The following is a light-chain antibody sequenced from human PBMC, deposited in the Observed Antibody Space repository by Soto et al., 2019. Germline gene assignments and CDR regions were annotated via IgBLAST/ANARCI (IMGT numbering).Light chain of an antibody. CDR1: RSLLHSTGFNY. Sequence: EIALTQSPLSLPVTPGEPASISCRTSRSLLHSTGFNYLDWYLQKPGQSPQLLIYLGSNRASGVPDRFSGSGSGTDFTLKISRVEAEDVGVYYCMQALQSPTFGQGTKVEI. CDR3: MQALQSPT. CDR2: LGS. V-gene: IGKV2-28*01. J-gene: IGKJ1*01.